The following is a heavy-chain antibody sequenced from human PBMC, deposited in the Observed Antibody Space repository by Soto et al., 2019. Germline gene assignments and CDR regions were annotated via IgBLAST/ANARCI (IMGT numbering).Heavy chain of an antibody. Sequence: EVQLVEWGGGLVKPGESLRLSCTASGFNFGAFSLSWVRQAPGKGLEWVSSIDPTSTEIHYADSVEGRFSVYRDSTKNSLYLQMISLRFEDTGVYYCARDYLTGDPREAFDSWGQGTLVTVSS. D-gene: IGHD7-27*01. CDR2: IDPTSTEI. J-gene: IGHJ4*02. CDR1: GFNFGAFS. CDR3: ARDYLTGDPREAFDS. V-gene: IGHV3-21*01.